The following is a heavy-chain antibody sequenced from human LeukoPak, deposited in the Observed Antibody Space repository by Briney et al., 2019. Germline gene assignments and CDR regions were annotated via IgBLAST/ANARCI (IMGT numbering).Heavy chain of an antibody. Sequence: PGGSLRLSCAASGFTFSDYSMSWVRQAPGKGLEWVSALSGSGGSTYYADTVKGRFTISRDNSKNTLYLQMNSLRAEDTAVYYCANTNYDFWRCYSGPLHYWGQGTLVTVSS. J-gene: IGHJ4*02. CDR3: ANTNYDFWRCYSGPLHY. V-gene: IGHV3-23*01. D-gene: IGHD3-3*01. CDR1: GFTFSDYS. CDR2: LSGSGGST.